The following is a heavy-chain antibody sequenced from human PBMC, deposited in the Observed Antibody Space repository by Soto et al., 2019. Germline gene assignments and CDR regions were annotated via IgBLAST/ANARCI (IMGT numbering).Heavy chain of an antibody. CDR1: GYTFTSYA. Sequence: ASVKVSCKASGYTFTSYAMHWVRQAPGQRLEWMGWINAGNGNTKYSQKFQGRVTITRDTSASTDYMELRSTRSEDTDANYCARDHTMVRGAPGYWGQGTLVTVSS. V-gene: IGHV1-3*01. CDR3: ARDHTMVRGAPGY. J-gene: IGHJ4*02. CDR2: INAGNGNT. D-gene: IGHD3-10*01.